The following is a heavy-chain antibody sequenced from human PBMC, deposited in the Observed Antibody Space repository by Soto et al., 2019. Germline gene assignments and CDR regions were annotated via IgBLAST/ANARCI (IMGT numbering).Heavy chain of an antibody. CDR3: ARSGDYGSGSYPPNWFDP. D-gene: IGHD3-10*01. V-gene: IGHV4-30-2*01. J-gene: IGHJ5*02. Sequence: SETLSLTCAVSGGSISSGGYSWSWIRQPPGKGLEWIGYIYHSGSTYYNPSLKSRVTISVDRSKNQFSLKLSSVTAADTAVYYCARSGDYGSGSYPPNWFDPWGQGTLVTVSS. CDR1: GGSISSGGYS. CDR2: IYHSGST.